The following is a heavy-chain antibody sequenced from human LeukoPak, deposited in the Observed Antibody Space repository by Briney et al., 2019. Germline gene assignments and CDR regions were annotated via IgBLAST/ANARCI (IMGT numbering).Heavy chain of an antibody. CDR1: GFTFSSYW. V-gene: IGHV3-7*01. J-gene: IGHJ3*02. D-gene: IGHD6-19*01. Sequence: GGSLRLSCAASGFTFSSYWMSWVRQAPGKGLEWVANIKQDGSEKYYVDSVKGRFTISRDNAKNSLYLQMNSLRAEDTAVYYCARDNDPYSSGWYPAFDIWGQGTMVTVSS. CDR2: IKQDGSEK. CDR3: ARDNDPYSSGWYPAFDI.